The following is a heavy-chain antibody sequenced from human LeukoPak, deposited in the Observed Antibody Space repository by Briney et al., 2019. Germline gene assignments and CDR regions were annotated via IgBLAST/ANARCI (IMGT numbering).Heavy chain of an antibody. CDR2: IYDSGSA. J-gene: IGHJ6*03. Sequence: SETLSLTCTVSGVSINSHYWSWIRQPPGKGREWIGFIYDSGSANYRSPLESRVTMTLDTSKNQFSLKLNSVTAADTAVYYCARVLQNYYHLDVWGKGTTVTVSS. V-gene: IGHV4-59*11. CDR1: GVSINSHY. CDR3: ARVLQNYYHLDV. D-gene: IGHD3-3*01.